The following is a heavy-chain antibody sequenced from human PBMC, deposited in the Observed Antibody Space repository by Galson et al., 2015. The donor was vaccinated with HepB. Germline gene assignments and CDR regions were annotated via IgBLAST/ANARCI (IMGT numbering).Heavy chain of an antibody. CDR1: GFTFSDYY. V-gene: IGHV3-11*01. J-gene: IGHJ4*02. D-gene: IGHD6-19*01. Sequence: SLRLSCAASGFTFSDYYLGWIRQAPGMGLEWVSYISGSGSDTYDSDSVKGRFTISRDNAKKSLSLQMNSLKGEDTAVYYCARGDNGGWFFDNWGQGTLVTVSS. CDR3: ARGDNGGWFFDN. CDR2: ISGSGSDT.